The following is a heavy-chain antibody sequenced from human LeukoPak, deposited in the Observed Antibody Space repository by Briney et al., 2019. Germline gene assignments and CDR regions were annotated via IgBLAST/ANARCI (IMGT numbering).Heavy chain of an antibody. Sequence: ASVKLSCKAFGYTFNGYYMHWVRRARGQGLEWMGWINPNSGGTNYAQKFQGRVTMTRDPSISTAYMELSRLRSDDTAAYYCARDYDILTAQTNWFDPWGQGTLVTVSS. CDR1: GYTFNGYY. CDR2: INPNSGGT. CDR3: ARDYDILTAQTNWFDP. J-gene: IGHJ5*02. V-gene: IGHV1-2*02. D-gene: IGHD3-9*01.